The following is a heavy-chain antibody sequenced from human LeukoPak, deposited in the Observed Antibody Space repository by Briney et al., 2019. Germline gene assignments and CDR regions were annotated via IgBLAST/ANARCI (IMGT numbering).Heavy chain of an antibody. CDR1: GFTFSSYG. Sequence: GRSLRLSCAASGFTFSSYGMHWVRQAPGKGLEWVAVISYGGSNKYYADSVKGRFTISRDNSKNTLYLQMNSLRAEDTAVYYCAKGTGYCSSTSCRDAFDIWGQGTMVTVSS. CDR3: AKGTGYCSSTSCRDAFDI. CDR2: ISYGGSNK. J-gene: IGHJ3*02. V-gene: IGHV3-30*18. D-gene: IGHD2-2*01.